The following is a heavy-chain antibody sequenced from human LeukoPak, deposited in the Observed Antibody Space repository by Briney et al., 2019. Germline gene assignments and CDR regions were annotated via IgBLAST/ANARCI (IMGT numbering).Heavy chain of an antibody. Sequence: PSETLSLTCSVSGASLSTSPYYWGWIRQPPGKGLKWIGSISHSGGTYYNPSLKSRVTISVDTSKNQFSLKLSSVTAADTAVYYCARGQARLSWFDPWGQGTLVTVSS. V-gene: IGHV4-39*07. CDR2: ISHSGGT. J-gene: IGHJ5*02. CDR1: GASLSTSPYY. D-gene: IGHD6-19*01. CDR3: ARGQARLSWFDP.